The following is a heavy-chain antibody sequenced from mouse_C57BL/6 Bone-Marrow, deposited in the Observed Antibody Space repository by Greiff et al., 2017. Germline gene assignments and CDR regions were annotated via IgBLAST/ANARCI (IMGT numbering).Heavy chain of an antibody. CDR2: IYPRSGNT. CDR1: GYTFTSYG. J-gene: IGHJ2*01. Sequence: QVQLQQSGAELARPGASVKLSCKASGYTFTSYGISWVKQRTGQGLEWIGEIYPRSGNTYYNEKFKGKATLTADKSSSTAYMELRSLTSEDSAVYFCAGNWASYYFDYWGQGTTLTVSS. V-gene: IGHV1-81*01. CDR3: AGNWASYYFDY. D-gene: IGHD4-1*01.